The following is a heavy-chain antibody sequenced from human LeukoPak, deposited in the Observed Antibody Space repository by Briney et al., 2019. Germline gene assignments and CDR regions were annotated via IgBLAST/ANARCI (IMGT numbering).Heavy chain of an antibody. CDR2: ISGSGGST. J-gene: IGHJ4*02. D-gene: IGHD3-3*01. Sequence: GGSLRLSCAASGFTFNNYAMSWVRQAPGKGPEWLSAISGSGGSTTDADSVTGRFPTSRDNSKGTLYLQMNSLRAEDTAIYYCANSPITIFGVVRFDYWGQGTLVTVSS. CDR1: GFTFNNYA. V-gene: IGHV3-23*01. CDR3: ANSPITIFGVVRFDY.